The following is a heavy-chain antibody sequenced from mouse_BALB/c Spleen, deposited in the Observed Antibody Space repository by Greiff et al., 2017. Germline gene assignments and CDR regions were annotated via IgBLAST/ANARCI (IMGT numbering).Heavy chain of an antibody. V-gene: IGHV1-7*01. CDR2: INPSTGYT. D-gene: IGHD1-1*01. CDR1: GYTFTSYW. CDR3: ARRYYGSRGYAMDY. J-gene: IGHJ4*01. Sequence: QVQLKQSGAELAKPGASVKMSCKASGYTFTSYWMHWVKQRPGQGLEWIGYINPSTGYTEYNQKFKDKATLTADKSSSTAYMQLSSLTSEDSAVYYSARRYYGSRGYAMDYWGQGTSVTVSA.